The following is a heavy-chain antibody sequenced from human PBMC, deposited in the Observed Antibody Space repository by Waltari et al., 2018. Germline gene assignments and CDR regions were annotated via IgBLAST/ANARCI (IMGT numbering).Heavy chain of an antibody. J-gene: IGHJ6*02. CDR1: GFTFSSYG. D-gene: IGHD2-15*01. CDR2: IWYDGSNK. CDR3: ARDVLWPTPYGMDV. V-gene: IGHV3-33*01. Sequence: QVQLVESGGGVVQPGRSLRLSCAASGFTFSSYGMHWVRPAPGKGLEWVAVIWYDGSNKYYADSVKGRFTISRDNSKNTLYLQMNSLRAEDTAVYYCARDVLWPTPYGMDVWGQGTTVTVSS.